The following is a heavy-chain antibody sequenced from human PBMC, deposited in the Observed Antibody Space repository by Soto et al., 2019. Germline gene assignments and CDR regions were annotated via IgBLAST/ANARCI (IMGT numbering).Heavy chain of an antibody. CDR1: GGTCSSYA. V-gene: IGHV1-69*13. J-gene: IGHJ6*02. D-gene: IGHD2-21*02. CDR3: ARSVVTASHYYYYGMDV. Sequence: EASVKVSCKASGGTCSSYAISWVRQAPGQGLEWMGGIIPIFGTANYAQKFQGRVTITADESTSTAYMELSSLRSEDTAVYYCARSVVTASHYYYYGMDVWGQGTTVTVSS. CDR2: IIPIFGTA.